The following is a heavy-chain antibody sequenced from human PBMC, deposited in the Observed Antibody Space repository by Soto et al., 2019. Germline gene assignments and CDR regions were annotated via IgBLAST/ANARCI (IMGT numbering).Heavy chain of an antibody. CDR3: ARRIAARSSYYYYMDV. CDR1: IGSISGYY. Sequence: SETLSLTCTVSIGSISGYYWNWIRQPPGKGLEWIGYISYSGSTNYNPSLKSRVTISVDTSKNQFSLKLSSVTAADTAVYYCARRIAARSSYYYYMDVWGKGTTVTVSS. J-gene: IGHJ6*03. D-gene: IGHD6-6*01. CDR2: ISYSGST. V-gene: IGHV4-59*08.